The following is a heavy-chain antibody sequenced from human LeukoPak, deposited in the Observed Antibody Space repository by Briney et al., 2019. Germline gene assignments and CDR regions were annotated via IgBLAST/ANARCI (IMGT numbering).Heavy chain of an antibody. CDR3: ARGRYCSSTSCNRYYYHGMDV. CDR1: GGSFSGYY. J-gene: IGHJ6*02. CDR2: INHSGST. V-gene: IGHV4-34*01. D-gene: IGHD2-2*01. Sequence: SETLSLTCGVYGGSFSGYYWSWIRQPPGKGLEWIGDINHSGSTNYNPSLKSRVTISVDPSKSQFSLRLSSMTAADTAVYYCARGRYCSSTSCNRYYYHGMDVWGQGTTVTVSS.